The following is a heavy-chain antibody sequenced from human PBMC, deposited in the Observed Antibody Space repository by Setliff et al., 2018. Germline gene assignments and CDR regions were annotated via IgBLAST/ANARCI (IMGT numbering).Heavy chain of an antibody. CDR1: GYTFTGYY. V-gene: IGHV1-2*04. Sequence: GASVKVSCKASGYTFTGYYVHWVRQAPGQGLEWMGWINPNSGGTNYAQKFQGWVTMTRDTSISTAYMELSRLRSDDTAVYYCARALEATITHFDYWGQGTLVTVSS. CDR3: ARALEATITHFDY. D-gene: IGHD1-26*01. J-gene: IGHJ4*02. CDR2: INPNSGGT.